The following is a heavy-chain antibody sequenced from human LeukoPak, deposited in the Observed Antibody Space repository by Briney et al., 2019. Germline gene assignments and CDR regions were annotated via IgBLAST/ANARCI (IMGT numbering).Heavy chain of an antibody. CDR3: AREGYFYGMDV. CDR1: GGSVSSGGFS. V-gene: IGHV4-30-2*01. Sequence: SETLSLTCAVSGGSVSSGGFSWRWIRQPPGKGLECIGSISHTGSTYYNPSLKSRVTISVDSSKNQFSLKLSSVTAADTAVYYCAREGYFYGMDVWGQGTTATVSS. D-gene: IGHD2/OR15-2a*01. CDR2: ISHTGST. J-gene: IGHJ6*02.